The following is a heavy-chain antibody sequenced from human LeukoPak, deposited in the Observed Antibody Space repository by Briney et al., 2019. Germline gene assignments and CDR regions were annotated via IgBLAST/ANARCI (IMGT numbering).Heavy chain of an antibody. V-gene: IGHV1-46*01. Sequence: GASVKVSCKASGYTSTTYNIHWVRQAPGQGLEWMGIINPSGYYTTYAQKFQGRVTMTRDTSTSTVHMELSSLTSEDTAVYYCGRDGVFDYWGQGALVTVSS. CDR2: INPSGYYT. D-gene: IGHD3-10*01. CDR1: GYTSTTYN. CDR3: GRDGVFDY. J-gene: IGHJ4*02.